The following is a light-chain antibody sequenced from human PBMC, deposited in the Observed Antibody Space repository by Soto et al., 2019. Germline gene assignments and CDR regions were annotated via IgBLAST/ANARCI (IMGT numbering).Light chain of an antibody. CDR1: QSVSSSY. J-gene: IGKJ5*01. CDR3: QQYGTSRFS. CDR2: GTS. V-gene: IGKV3-20*01. Sequence: EIVLTLSPGTLSLSPGEGATLSCRASQSVSSSYLAWYQQKPGQAPRLLIYGTSSRATGIPDRFSGSGSGTDFTLTISRLEPEDFAVYYCQQYGTSRFSFGPGTRLEI.